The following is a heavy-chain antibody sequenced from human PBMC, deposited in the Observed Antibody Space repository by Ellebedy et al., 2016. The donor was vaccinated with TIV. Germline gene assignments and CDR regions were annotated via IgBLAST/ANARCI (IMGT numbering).Heavy chain of an antibody. CDR3: ARYRRVDTLVDG. D-gene: IGHD2-21*01. Sequence: SETLSLTCTVSGGSISSSSYYWGWIRQPPGKGLEWIGEINHSGSTNYNPSLKSRVTVSVDTSKNQFSLKLSSVTAADTAVYYCARYRRVDTLVDGWGQGTLVTVSS. V-gene: IGHV4-39*01. CDR1: GGSISSSSYY. J-gene: IGHJ4*02. CDR2: INHSGST.